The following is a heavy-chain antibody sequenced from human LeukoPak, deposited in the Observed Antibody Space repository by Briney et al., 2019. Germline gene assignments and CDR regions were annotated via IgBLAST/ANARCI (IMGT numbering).Heavy chain of an antibody. CDR2: FDPEHGET. CDR3: ARIAAAGNRRLNY. J-gene: IGHJ4*02. D-gene: IGHD6-13*01. Sequence: ASVKVSCKVSGHTLTDLSVHWVRQAPGKGLEWMGGFDPEHGETIYAQKFQGRITMTRNTSISTAYMELSSLTSEDTAVYYCARIAAAGNRRLNYWGQGTLVTVSS. CDR1: GHTLTDLS. V-gene: IGHV1-24*01.